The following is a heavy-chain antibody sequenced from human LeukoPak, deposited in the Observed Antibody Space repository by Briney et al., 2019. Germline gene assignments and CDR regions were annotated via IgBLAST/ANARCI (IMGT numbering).Heavy chain of an antibody. V-gene: IGHV1-2*02. J-gene: IGHJ4*02. CDR1: GYTFTGYY. CDR3: ARDLSGGVAGYFDY. Sequence: ASVKVSCKASGYTFTGYYMHWVRQAPGQGLEWMGWINPNSGGTNCAQKVQGRLTMTVDTTTSTAYMELRRLRSDDTAVYYCARDLSGGVAGYFDYWGQGTLVTVSS. CDR2: INPNSGGT. D-gene: IGHD6-19*01.